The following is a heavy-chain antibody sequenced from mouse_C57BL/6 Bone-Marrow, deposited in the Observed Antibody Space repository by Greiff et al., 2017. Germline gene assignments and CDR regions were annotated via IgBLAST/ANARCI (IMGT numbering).Heavy chain of an antibody. CDR1: GYTFTSYG. D-gene: IGHD1-1*01. CDR2: IYPRSGNT. V-gene: IGHV1-81*01. J-gene: IGHJ3*01. Sequence: QVQLQQSGAELARPGASVKLSCKASGYTFTSYGISWVKQRTGQGLEWIGEIYPRSGNTYYNEKFKGKATQTADKSSSTAYMELRSLTSEDSAVYFCARRTTPVGGFAYWGQGTLVTVSA. CDR3: ARRTTPVGGFAY.